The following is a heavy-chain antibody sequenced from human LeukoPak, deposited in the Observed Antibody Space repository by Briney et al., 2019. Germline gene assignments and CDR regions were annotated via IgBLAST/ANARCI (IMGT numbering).Heavy chain of an antibody. Sequence: GGSLRLSCAASGFTFGSYSMNWVRQAPGKGLEWVSSINRNSDTIHYADSVKGRFTISRDNAKNSLNLQMSSLRAEGAAVYYWTRGAMGKFDFWGQGTLVTVSS. J-gene: IGHJ4*02. CDR1: GFTFGSYS. CDR3: TRGAMGKFDF. V-gene: IGHV3-21*01. CDR2: INRNSDTI. D-gene: IGHD5-18*01.